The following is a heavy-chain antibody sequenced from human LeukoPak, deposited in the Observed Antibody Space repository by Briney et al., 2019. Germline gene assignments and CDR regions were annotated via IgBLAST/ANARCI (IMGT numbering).Heavy chain of an antibody. CDR1: GGSISSGDYY. D-gene: IGHD3-9*01. V-gene: IGHV4-61*08. J-gene: IGHJ4*02. CDR2: IYYSGST. CDR3: ARGRRYFDWSY. Sequence: SETLSLTCTVSGGSISSGDYYWSWIRQPPGKGLEWIGYIYYSGSTNYNPSLKSRVTISVDTSKNQFSLKLSSVTAADTAVYYCARGRRYFDWSYWGQGTLVTVSS.